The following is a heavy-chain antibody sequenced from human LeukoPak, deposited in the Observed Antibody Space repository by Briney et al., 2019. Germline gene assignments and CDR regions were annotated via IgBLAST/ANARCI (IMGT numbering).Heavy chain of an antibody. CDR2: INWNGGNT. CDR3: AKARYQLLCFDY. J-gene: IGHJ4*02. V-gene: IGHV3-20*04. CDR1: GFTFDDYA. Sequence: GGSLRLSCAASGFTFDDYAMNWVRQAPGKGLEWVSGINWNGGNTAYADSVKGRFTISRDNAKNSLYLQMNSLRAEDTAVYYCAKARYQLLCFDYWGQGTLVTVSS. D-gene: IGHD2-2*01.